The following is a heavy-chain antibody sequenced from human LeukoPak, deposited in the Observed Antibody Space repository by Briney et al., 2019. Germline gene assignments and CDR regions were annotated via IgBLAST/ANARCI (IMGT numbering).Heavy chain of an antibody. V-gene: IGHV3-7*01. CDR3: ARGLDGSGSYYFDY. D-gene: IGHD1-26*01. CDR2: IKQDGSEK. J-gene: IGHJ4*02. Sequence: PGGSLTLSCAASGFTFSSYWMSWVRQAPGKGLEWVANIKQDGSEKYYVDSVKGRFTISRDNAKNSLYLQMNSLRAEDTAVYYCARGLDGSGSYYFDYWGQGTLVTVSS. CDR1: GFTFSSYW.